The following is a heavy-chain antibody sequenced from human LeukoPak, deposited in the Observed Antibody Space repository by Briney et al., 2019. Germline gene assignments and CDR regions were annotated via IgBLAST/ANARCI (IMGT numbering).Heavy chain of an antibody. CDR1: GFTFDDYG. CDR2: INWNGGST. V-gene: IGHV3-20*04. CDR3: ARPGEGYYFDY. Sequence: GGSLRLSCAASGFTFDDYGMSWVRQAPGKGLEWVPGINWNGGSTGYADSVKGRFTISRDNAKNSLYLQMNSLRAEDTALYYCARPGEGYYFDYWGQGTLVTVSS. J-gene: IGHJ4*02.